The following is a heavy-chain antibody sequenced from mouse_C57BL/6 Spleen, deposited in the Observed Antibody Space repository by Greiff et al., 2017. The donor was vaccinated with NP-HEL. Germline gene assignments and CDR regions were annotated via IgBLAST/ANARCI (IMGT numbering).Heavy chain of an antibody. J-gene: IGHJ4*01. D-gene: IGHD1-1*01. Sequence: LVESVAELVRPGASVKLSCTASGFNIKNTYLHWVKQRPEQGLEWIGRIDPANGNTKYAPKFPGKATITADTSSNTASLQLSSLTSEDTAIYYSARSYGSSLGYAMDYWGQGTSVTVSS. CDR3: ARSYGSSLGYAMDY. CDR2: IDPANGNT. V-gene: IGHV14-3*01. CDR1: GFNIKNTY.